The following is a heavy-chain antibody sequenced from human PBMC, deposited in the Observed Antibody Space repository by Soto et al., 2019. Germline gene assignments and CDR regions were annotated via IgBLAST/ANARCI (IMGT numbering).Heavy chain of an antibody. Sequence: PGGSLRFSCAASGFTVSSTYMSWVRQAPGKGLEWVSVIYSGGSTYYADSVKGRFTISRDNAKNTLYLQMNSLRAEDTAVYYGARVESERGMDVWGQGTTVTVSS. V-gene: IGHV3-53*01. CDR2: IYSGGST. J-gene: IGHJ6*02. CDR1: GFTVSSTY. CDR3: ARVESERGMDV. D-gene: IGHD1-1*01.